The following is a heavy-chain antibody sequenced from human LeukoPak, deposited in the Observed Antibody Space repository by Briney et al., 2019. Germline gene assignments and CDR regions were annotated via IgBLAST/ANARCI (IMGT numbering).Heavy chain of an antibody. CDR1: GFTFSRYA. Sequence: GGSLRLSCAASGFTFSRYAMHWVRQAPGKGLEYVSAISTNGGSTYYASSVKGRFTISRDNSKNTLYLQMVNLRPEDMAVYYCARGNDSSGYYYFFDCWAREPWSPSPQ. D-gene: IGHD3-22*01. CDR3: ARGNDSSGYYYFFDC. CDR2: ISTNGGST. V-gene: IGHV3-64*01. J-gene: IGHJ4*02.